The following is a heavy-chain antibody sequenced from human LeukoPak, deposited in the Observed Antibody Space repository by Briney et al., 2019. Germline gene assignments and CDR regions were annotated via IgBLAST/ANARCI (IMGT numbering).Heavy chain of an antibody. CDR3: ARGGSYVNNWFDP. D-gene: IGHD1-26*01. CDR2: IYTSGST. CDR1: GGSISSGSYY. J-gene: IGHJ5*02. V-gene: IGHV4-61*02. Sequence: SETLSLTCTVSGGSISSGSYYWSWIRQPAGKGLEWIGRIYTSGSTNYNPSLKSRVTISVDRSKNQFSLKLSSVTAADTAVYYCARGGSYVNNWFDPWGQGTLVTVSS.